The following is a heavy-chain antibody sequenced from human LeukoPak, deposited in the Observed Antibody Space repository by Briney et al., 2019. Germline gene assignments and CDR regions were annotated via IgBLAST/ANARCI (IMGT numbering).Heavy chain of an antibody. J-gene: IGHJ2*01. CDR1: GFTFRNSP. V-gene: IGHV3-23*01. D-gene: IGHD3-10*01. CDR2: IIEKGVAT. Sequence: GGSLRLSCAASGFTFRNSPMGWVRRAPGKGLEWFSPIIEKGVATDNADSVKGRFTISRDNAKNTLSLLLDILRAEDTAVYYWAGVGPLATRSAGHYYFDLWGRGTLVTVSS. CDR3: AGVGPLATRSAGHYYFDL.